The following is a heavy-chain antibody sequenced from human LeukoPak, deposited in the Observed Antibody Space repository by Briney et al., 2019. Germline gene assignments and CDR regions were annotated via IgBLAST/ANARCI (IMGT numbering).Heavy chain of an antibody. CDR2: IYHSGST. CDR3: ARGVVVPAATSWFDP. Sequence: SETLSLTCAVSGGSISSGGYSWSWIRQPPGKGLEWIGYIYHSGSTYYNPSLKSRVTISVDRSKNQFSLKLSSVTAADTAVYYCARGVVVPAATSWFDPWGQGTLVTVSS. J-gene: IGHJ5*02. CDR1: GGSISSGGYS. D-gene: IGHD2-2*01. V-gene: IGHV4-30-2*01.